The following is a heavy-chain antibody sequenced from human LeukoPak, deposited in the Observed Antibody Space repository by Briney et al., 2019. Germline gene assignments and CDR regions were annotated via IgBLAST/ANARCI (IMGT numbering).Heavy chain of an antibody. D-gene: IGHD2-15*01. Sequence: GASVKVSCKASGYTFTGYYMHWVRQAPGQGLEWMGWINPNSGGTNYAQKFQGRVTMTRDTSISTAYMELSRLRSDDTAVYYCAREQCSGGSCSYYYMDVWGKGTTVTVSS. CDR2: INPNSGGT. CDR1: GYTFTGYY. J-gene: IGHJ6*03. CDR3: AREQCSGGSCSYYYMDV. V-gene: IGHV1-2*02.